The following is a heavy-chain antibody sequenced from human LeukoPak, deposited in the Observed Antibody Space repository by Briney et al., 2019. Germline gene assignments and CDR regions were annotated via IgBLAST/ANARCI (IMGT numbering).Heavy chain of an antibody. D-gene: IGHD3-16*01. Sequence: GGSLRLSCAASGFTFSSYWMNWARQAPGKGLEWVASINHNGNVNYYVDSVKGRFTISRDNAKDSLYLQMSNLRVEDKAVYFCARGGGLDVWGQGATVTVSS. CDR3: ARGGGLDV. J-gene: IGHJ6*02. CDR1: GFTFSSYW. V-gene: IGHV3-7*03. CDR2: INHNGNVN.